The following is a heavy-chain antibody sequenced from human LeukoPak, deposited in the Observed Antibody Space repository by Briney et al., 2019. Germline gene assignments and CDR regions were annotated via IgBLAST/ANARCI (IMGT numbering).Heavy chain of an antibody. V-gene: IGHV4-39*07. Sequence: SETLSLTCTVSGGSISSSSYYWGWIRQPPGKGLEWIGSIYYSGSTYYNPSLKSRVTISVDTSKNQFSLKLSSVTAADTAVYYCARVVLGRGYCSGGSCYSGWFDPWGQGTLVTVSS. CDR1: GGSISSSSYY. CDR2: IYYSGST. CDR3: ARVVLGRGYCSGGSCYSGWFDP. J-gene: IGHJ5*02. D-gene: IGHD2-15*01.